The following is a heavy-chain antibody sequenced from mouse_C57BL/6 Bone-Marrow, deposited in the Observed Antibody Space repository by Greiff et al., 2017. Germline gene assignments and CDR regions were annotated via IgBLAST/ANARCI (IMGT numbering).Heavy chain of an antibody. CDR2: IDPSDSYT. CDR1: GYTFISYW. J-gene: IGHJ3*01. V-gene: IGHV1-50*01. D-gene: IGHD1-1*02. CDR3: ARGNYLFAY. Sequence: QVQLQQPGAELVKPGASVKLSCKASGYTFISYWMQWVKQRPGQGLEWIGEIDPSDSYTNYNQKFKGKATLTVDTSSSTAYMQLSSLTSEDSAVYYCARGNYLFAYWGQGTLVTVSA.